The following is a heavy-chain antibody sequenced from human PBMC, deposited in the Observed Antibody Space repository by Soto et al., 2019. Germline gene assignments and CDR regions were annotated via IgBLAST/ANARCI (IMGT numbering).Heavy chain of an antibody. J-gene: IGHJ4*02. CDR3: ARYNAASGTYYFDY. V-gene: IGHV4-4*02. D-gene: IGHD6-13*01. Sequence: SESVSLTFDDRGVSVMKRYWRRGARPAPGKGPEWIGEINHRGSANYNPSLKSRVTMSLDISKSQFSLRLTSVTAADTAVYFCARYNAASGTYYFDYWGRG. CDR2: INHRGSA. CDR1: GVSVMKRYW.